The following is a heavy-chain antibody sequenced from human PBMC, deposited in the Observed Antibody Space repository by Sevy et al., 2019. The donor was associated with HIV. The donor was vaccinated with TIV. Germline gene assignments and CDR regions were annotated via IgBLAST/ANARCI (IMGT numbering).Heavy chain of an antibody. CDR2: IRQDGSEK. CDR1: GFSFDSYD. J-gene: IGHJ6*02. Sequence: GGSLRLSCTASGFSFDSYDMNWVRQAPGKGLEWVANIRQDGSEKYYVDSVRGRFTISRDNAKNSLFLQLNSLRADDTAIYYCAKSYFGSGTSYGMDLWGRGTTVTISS. CDR3: AKSYFGSGTSYGMDL. V-gene: IGHV3-7*01. D-gene: IGHD3-10*01.